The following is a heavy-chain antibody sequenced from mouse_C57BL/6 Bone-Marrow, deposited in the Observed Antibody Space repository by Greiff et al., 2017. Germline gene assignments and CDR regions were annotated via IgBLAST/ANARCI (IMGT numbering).Heavy chain of an antibody. J-gene: IGHJ2*01. Sequence: QVQLQQPGAELVRPGSSVKLSCKASGYTFTSYWMHWVKQRPIQGLEWIGNIDPSDSETHYNQKFKDKATLTVDKSSSTAYMQLSSLTSEDSAVYYCARRSGPPIYAGYYGGFGYWGQGTTRTVSS. CDR2: IDPSDSET. V-gene: IGHV1-52*01. CDR3: ARRSGPPIYAGYYGGFGY. CDR1: GYTFTSYW. D-gene: IGHD2-3*01.